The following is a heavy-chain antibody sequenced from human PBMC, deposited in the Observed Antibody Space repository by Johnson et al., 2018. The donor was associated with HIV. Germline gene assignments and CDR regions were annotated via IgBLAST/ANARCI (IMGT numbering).Heavy chain of an antibody. Sequence: QVQLEESGGGVVQPGRSLRLSCAASGFTFSSYAMHWVRQAPGKGLEWVAIISYDGNNKYYTDSVKGRFTISRDNSKNTLYLQMNSLRAEDTAIYYCARPSVITTLTTTPWAFDIWGQGTMVTVSS. D-gene: IGHD4-17*01. CDR3: ARPSVITTLTTTPWAFDI. CDR2: ISYDGNNK. J-gene: IGHJ3*02. CDR1: GFTFSSYA. V-gene: IGHV3-30*04.